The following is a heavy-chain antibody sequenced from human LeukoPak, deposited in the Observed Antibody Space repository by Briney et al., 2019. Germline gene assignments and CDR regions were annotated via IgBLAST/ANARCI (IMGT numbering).Heavy chain of an antibody. D-gene: IGHD5-18*01. CDR1: GYTFISYA. J-gene: IGHJ3*02. CDR2: INAGNGNT. V-gene: IGHV1-3*01. Sequence: ASVKVSCKASGYTFISYAMHWVRQAPGQRLEWMGWINAGNGNTKYSEKFQGRVTITRDTSASTAYMELSSLRSEDTAVYYCAREGYNYANHASDIWGQGTLVTVSS. CDR3: AREGYNYANHASDI.